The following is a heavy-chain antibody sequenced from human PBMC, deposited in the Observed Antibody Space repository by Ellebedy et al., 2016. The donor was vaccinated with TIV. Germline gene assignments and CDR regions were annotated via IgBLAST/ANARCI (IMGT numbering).Heavy chain of an antibody. CDR1: GFTLDIYG. CDR3: ASEGVLPGYGDGLDV. J-gene: IGHJ6*02. V-gene: IGHV3-33*01. D-gene: IGHD5-24*01. CDR2: IWFNGGT. Sequence: PGGSLRLSCAASGFTLDIYGMHWVRQAPGKGLEWVATIWFNGGTYYADTVRGRFPISRDTSKNTLYLQVNSLRDEDTAVYYCASEGVLPGYGDGLDVWGQGTTVIVSS.